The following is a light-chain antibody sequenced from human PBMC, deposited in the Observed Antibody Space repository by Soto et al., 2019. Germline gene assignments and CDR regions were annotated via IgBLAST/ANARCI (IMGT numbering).Light chain of an antibody. CDR3: QQYGSSPLT. Sequence: DIVLTQSPGTLSLSPGERATLSCRASQSVSSSYLAWYQQKPGQPPRLLIYGASSRATGIPDRFSGSGSGTDFTLTISRLEPEDFAVYYCQQYGSSPLTFGGGTKVEIK. J-gene: IGKJ4*01. V-gene: IGKV3-20*01. CDR1: QSVSSSY. CDR2: GAS.